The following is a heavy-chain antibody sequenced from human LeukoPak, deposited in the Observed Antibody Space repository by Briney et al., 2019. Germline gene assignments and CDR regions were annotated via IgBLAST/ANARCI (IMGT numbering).Heavy chain of an antibody. CDR1: GYSFTGYY. CDR3: ARLSGNYAY. Sequence: ASVKVSCKASGYSFTGYYIHWVRQAPGQGLEWMGWVKPNTGDTHYAQKFQGRVTMSRDTSVSTAYMELSRLSSDDTAMYYCARLSGNYAYWGQGTLVTVFS. D-gene: IGHD1-26*01. V-gene: IGHV1-2*02. CDR2: VKPNTGDT. J-gene: IGHJ4*02.